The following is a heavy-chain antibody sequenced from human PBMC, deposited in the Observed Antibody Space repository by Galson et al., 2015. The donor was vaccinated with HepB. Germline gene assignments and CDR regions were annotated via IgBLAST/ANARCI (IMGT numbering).Heavy chain of an antibody. D-gene: IGHD1-1*01. Sequence: SLRLSCAASGFTFSNFWMHWVRQAPGEGLVWLSHINGDGRSTKYLDSVRGRFTISRDNANNTLYLQMTSLRAEDTGVYFCARDNLENQLNWLDPWGRGTLVTVSS. J-gene: IGHJ5*02. CDR3: ARDNLENQLNWLDP. V-gene: IGHV3-74*01. CDR1: GFTFSNFW. CDR2: INGDGRST.